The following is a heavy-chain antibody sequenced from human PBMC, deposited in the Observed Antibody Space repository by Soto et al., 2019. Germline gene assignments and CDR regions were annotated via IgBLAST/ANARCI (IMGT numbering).Heavy chain of an antibody. V-gene: IGHV4-31*03. CDR2: ISSSGST. J-gene: IGHJ5*02. Sequence: SETLSLTCTVSGDSIGGVGYWSWIRQFPGRGLEWIGCISSSGSTYYNPALNNRISLSLDTSQSQFSLKLLSVTAADTAIYYCARSGLTGIAIPSHWFDPWGQGTLVTVSS. D-gene: IGHD3-9*01. CDR3: ARSGLTGIAIPSHWFDP. CDR1: GDSIGGVGY.